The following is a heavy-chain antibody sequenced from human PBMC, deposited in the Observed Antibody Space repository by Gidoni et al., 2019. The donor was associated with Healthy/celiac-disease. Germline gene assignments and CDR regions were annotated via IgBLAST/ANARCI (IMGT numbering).Heavy chain of an antibody. CDR2: IYPGDSET. V-gene: IGHV5-51*01. J-gene: IGHJ4*02. Sequence: EVQLVQSGAEVKKPGESLKISCKGSGYSFTSYWIGGVRQMPGKGLEGLGIIYPGDSETRYSPSFQGQVTISADKSISTAYLQGSSLKASDTAMYYWARTDGTLGFMSGGYFDYWGQGTLVTVSS. CDR1: GYSFTSYW. D-gene: IGHD3-16*01. CDR3: ARTDGTLGFMSGGYFDY.